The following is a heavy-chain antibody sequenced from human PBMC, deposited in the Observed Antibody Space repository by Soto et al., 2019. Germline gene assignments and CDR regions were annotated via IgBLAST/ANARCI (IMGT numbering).Heavy chain of an antibody. Sequence: GGSLRLSCAASGFTFSDFAMHWFRQASGKGLEWVGRIKSKTNNYATAYAASVKGRFTVSRDDSKSTAYLQMNSLKIEDTAVYYCAKDERTYYYYYGMDVWGQGTTVTVSS. D-gene: IGHD1-1*01. V-gene: IGHV3-73*01. CDR3: AKDERTYYYYYGMDV. J-gene: IGHJ6*02. CDR1: GFTFSDFA. CDR2: IKSKTNNYAT.